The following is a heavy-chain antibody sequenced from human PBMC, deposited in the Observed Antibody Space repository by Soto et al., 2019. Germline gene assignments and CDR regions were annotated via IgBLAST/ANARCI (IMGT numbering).Heavy chain of an antibody. Sequence: GGSLRLSCAASGFTFSSYAMSWVRQAPGKGLEWVSAISGSGGSTYHADSVKGRFTISRDNSKNTLYLQMNSLRAEDTAVYYCAKDQGYGDYLYFQHWGQGTLVTVSS. CDR1: GFTFSSYA. V-gene: IGHV3-23*01. J-gene: IGHJ1*01. CDR3: AKDQGYGDYLYFQH. D-gene: IGHD4-17*01. CDR2: ISGSGGST.